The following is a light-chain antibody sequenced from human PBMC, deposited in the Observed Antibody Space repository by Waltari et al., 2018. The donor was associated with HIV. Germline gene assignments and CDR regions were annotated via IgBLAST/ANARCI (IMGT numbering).Light chain of an antibody. V-gene: IGKV1-33*01. J-gene: IGKJ4*01. CDR3: QQFADLPLT. Sequence: DIQMTQSPSSLSASVGDKVTITCQASQDIRHYLNWYQKKPGKAPKLLIFDASKVHTGVPSRFSGSGSGTDLTFTITSLQPEDIGTYYCQQFADLPLTFGGGTQVEIK. CDR2: DAS. CDR1: QDIRHY.